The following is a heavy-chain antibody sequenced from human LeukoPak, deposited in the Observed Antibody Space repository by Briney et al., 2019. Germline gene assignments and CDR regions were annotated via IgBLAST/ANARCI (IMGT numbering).Heavy chain of an antibody. Sequence: PGGSLRLSCAASGFTFSSYAMSWVRQAPGKGLEWVSAISGSGGSTYYADSVQGRFTISRDNSKNTLYLQMNSLRAEDTAVYYCAKGRGYCSSTSCLASWFDPWGQGTLVTVSS. CDR1: GFTFSSYA. J-gene: IGHJ5*02. V-gene: IGHV3-23*01. D-gene: IGHD2-2*01. CDR2: ISGSGGST. CDR3: AKGRGYCSSTSCLASWFDP.